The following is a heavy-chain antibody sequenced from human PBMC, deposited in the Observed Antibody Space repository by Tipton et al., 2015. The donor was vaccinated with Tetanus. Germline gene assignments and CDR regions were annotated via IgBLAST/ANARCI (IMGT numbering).Heavy chain of an antibody. D-gene: IGHD2-8*01. CDR3: VRGGMMYADY. V-gene: IGHV3-7*03. Sequence: SLRLSCAASGFTFNYYWMSWVRQALGKGLEWVTNIKHDGSEKYYVDSMRGRFTISRDNAKNSLYLQLNSLRAEDTAVYYCVRGGMMYADYWGQGTLVTVSA. CDR2: IKHDGSEK. CDR1: GFTFNYYW. J-gene: IGHJ4*02.